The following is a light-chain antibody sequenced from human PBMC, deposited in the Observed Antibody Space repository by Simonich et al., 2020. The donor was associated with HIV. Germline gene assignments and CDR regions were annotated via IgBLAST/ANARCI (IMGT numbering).Light chain of an antibody. Sequence: DIQMTQSPSSLSASVGDRVTVSCRASQSLSSYLNWYQQKPGKAPKLLIYAASSLQRGVPSRVSGSASGTDFTLTISSLQPEDFATYYCQQSFSTPWTFGQGTTVDIK. J-gene: IGKJ1*01. V-gene: IGKV1-39*01. CDR2: AAS. CDR1: QSLSSY. CDR3: QQSFSTPWT.